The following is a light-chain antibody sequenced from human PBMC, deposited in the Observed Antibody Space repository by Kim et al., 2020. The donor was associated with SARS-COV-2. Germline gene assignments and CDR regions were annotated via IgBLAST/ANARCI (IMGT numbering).Light chain of an antibody. Sequence: LSPGERATLSCRASQSVGSFLAWYQQKPGQAPRLLIYDSSNRATGIPARFGGSGSGTDFTLTIASLEPEDFAVYYCQQRYSWPLTFGGGTKVDIK. CDR2: DSS. J-gene: IGKJ4*01. V-gene: IGKV3-11*01. CDR3: QQRYSWPLT. CDR1: QSVGSF.